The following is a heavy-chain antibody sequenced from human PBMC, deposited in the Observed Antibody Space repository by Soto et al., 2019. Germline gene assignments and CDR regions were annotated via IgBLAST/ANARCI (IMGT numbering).Heavy chain of an antibody. Sequence: PSETLSLTCTVSGGSISSGGYYWSWIRQHPGKGLEWIGYIYYSGSTFYNPSLKSRVTISVDTAKNQFSLKLSSVTAADTAVYYCARALIVLIPAATWFDPWGQGTLVTVSS. J-gene: IGHJ5*02. CDR2: IYYSGST. CDR3: ARALIVLIPAATWFDP. CDR1: GGSISSGGYY. V-gene: IGHV4-31*03. D-gene: IGHD2-2*01.